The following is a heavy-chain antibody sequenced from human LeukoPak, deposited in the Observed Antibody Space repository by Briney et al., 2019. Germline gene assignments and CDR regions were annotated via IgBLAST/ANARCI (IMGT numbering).Heavy chain of an antibody. CDR1: GFTFSSYA. CDR2: ISGSGDST. V-gene: IGHV3-23*01. Sequence: GGCLRLSCAASGFTFSSYAMSWVRPAPGKGLEWVSSISGSGDSTYYADSVKGRFTISRDNTKNTLYLQMNSLRAEDTALYYCAKDSVVIPAGWFDPWGQGTLVTVSS. D-gene: IGHD2-2*01. CDR3: AKDSVVIPAGWFDP. J-gene: IGHJ5*02.